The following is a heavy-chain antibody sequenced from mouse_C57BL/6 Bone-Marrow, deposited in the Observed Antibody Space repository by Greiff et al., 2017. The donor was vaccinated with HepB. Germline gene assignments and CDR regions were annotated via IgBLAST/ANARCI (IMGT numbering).Heavy chain of an antibody. CDR2: ISSGGSYT. CDR3: ARPGYGLWAMDY. D-gene: IGHD3-1*01. V-gene: IGHV5-6*02. CDR1: GFTFSSYG. Sequence: DVKLVESGGDLVKPGGSLKLSCAASGFTFSSYGMSWVRQTPDKRLEWVATISSGGSYTYYPDSVKGRFTISRDNAKNTLYLQMSSLKSEDTAMYYCARPGYGLWAMDYWGQGTSVTVSS. J-gene: IGHJ4*01.